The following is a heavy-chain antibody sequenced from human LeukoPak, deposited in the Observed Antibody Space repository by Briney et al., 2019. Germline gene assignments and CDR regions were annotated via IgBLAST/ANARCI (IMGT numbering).Heavy chain of an antibody. CDR1: GYSFSNYW. CDR2: IYPGEYDI. D-gene: IGHD3-22*01. J-gene: IGHJ3*02. CDR3: AIQTYNYDSSGYPDAFDI. Sequence: GESLKISCKGSGYSFSNYWIGWVRQMPGKGLEWMGIIYPGEYDIRYSPSFQGQVTISADKSISTAYLQWSSLKASDTAMYYCAIQTYNYDSSGYPDAFDIWGQGTMVTVS. V-gene: IGHV5-51*01.